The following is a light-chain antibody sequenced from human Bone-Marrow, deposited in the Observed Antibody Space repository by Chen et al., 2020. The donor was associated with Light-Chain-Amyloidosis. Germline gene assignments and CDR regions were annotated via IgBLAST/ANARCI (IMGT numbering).Light chain of an antibody. J-gene: IGLJ2*01. Sequence: SYELSQPPLVSLTPGQTARTTCPGLGLPTKYAYWYQQKPGQAPVLVIHRDTERRTGFSERFSGSSSGTTATLPISGVQAEDEADYHCQSADSSVTYEVIFGGGTKLTVL. CDR2: RDT. V-gene: IGLV3-25*03. CDR3: QSADSSVTYEVI. CDR1: GLPTKY.